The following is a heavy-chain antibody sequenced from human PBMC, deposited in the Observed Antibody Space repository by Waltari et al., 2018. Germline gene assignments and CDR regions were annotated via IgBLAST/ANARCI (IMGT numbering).Heavy chain of an antibody. J-gene: IGHJ6*02. CDR3: AREYAAELYYYYGMDV. Sequence: QVQLQESGPGLVKPSQTLSLTCTVSGGSISSGSYYWSWIRQPAGKGLEGIGRIYTRGSTNYNPSLKSRVTISVDTSKNQFSLKLSSVTAADTAVYYCAREYAAELYYYYGMDVWGQGTTVTVSS. D-gene: IGHD1-26*01. CDR2: IYTRGST. CDR1: GGSISSGSYY. V-gene: IGHV4-61*02.